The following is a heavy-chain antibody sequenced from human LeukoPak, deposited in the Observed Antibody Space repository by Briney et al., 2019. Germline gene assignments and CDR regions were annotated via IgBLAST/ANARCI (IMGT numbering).Heavy chain of an antibody. V-gene: IGHV1-69*05. D-gene: IGHD6-13*01. J-gene: IGHJ5*02. CDR1: RGTFSSYA. CDR3: ARGGQQLVHFNWFDP. CDR2: IIPIFGTA. Sequence: GASVKVSCKASRGTFSSYAISWGRQAPGQGLEWMGRIIPIFGTANYAQKFQGRVTITTDESTSTAYMELNSLRSEDTAVYYCARGGQQLVHFNWFDPWGQGTLVTVSS.